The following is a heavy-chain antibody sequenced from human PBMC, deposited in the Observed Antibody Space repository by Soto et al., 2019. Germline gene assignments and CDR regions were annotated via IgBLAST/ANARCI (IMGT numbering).Heavy chain of an antibody. Sequence: ASVKVSCKASGYTFTSYYMHWVRQAPGQGLEWMGIINPSGGSTSYAQKFQGRVTMTRDTSTSTVYMELSSLRSEDTAVYYCARGRITIFGVVPNWFDPWGQGTLVTVSS. CDR2: INPSGGST. CDR1: GYTFTSYY. CDR3: ARGRITIFGVVPNWFDP. V-gene: IGHV1-46*01. J-gene: IGHJ5*02. D-gene: IGHD3-3*01.